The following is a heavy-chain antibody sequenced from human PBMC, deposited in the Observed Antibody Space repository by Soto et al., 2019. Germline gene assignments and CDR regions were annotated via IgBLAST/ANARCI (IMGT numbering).Heavy chain of an antibody. CDR2: IYWDDDK. J-gene: IGHJ4*02. D-gene: IGHD3-10*01. CDR1: GFSVSTRGVG. CDR3: AHTLWFEEPYYFDY. Sequence: QITLKESGPTLVKPTQTLTLTCTFSGFSVSTRGVGVGWIRQPPGKALEWLALIYWDDDKRYSPSLKTRLTIXKXTXTNQVVLTMTNMDPVDTATYYCAHTLWFEEPYYFDYWGQGTLVTVSS. V-gene: IGHV2-5*02.